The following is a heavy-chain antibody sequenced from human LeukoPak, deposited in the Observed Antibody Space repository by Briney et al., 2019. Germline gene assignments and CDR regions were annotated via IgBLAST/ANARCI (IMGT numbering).Heavy chain of an antibody. J-gene: IGHJ6*02. CDR1: GGSISSSSYY. CDR2: IYYSGST. D-gene: IGHD2-15*01. V-gene: IGHV4-39*07. CDR3: ARELPYGMDV. Sequence: SETLSLTCPVSGGSISSSSYYWGWIRPPPGKGLEWIGSIYYSGSTYYDPSLKSRVTISVDTSKNQFSLKLSSVTAADTAVYYCARELPYGMDVWGQGTTVTVSS.